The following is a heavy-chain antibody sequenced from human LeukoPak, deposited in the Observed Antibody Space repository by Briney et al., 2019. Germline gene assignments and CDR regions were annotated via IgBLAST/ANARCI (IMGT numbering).Heavy chain of an antibody. Sequence: ASVTVSCKASGYTFTSYGIGWVRQAPGQGLEWMGWISAYNGNTNYAQKLQGRVTMPTDTSTSTAYMELRSLRSDDTAVYYCARDRVEAAAGHGFDYWGQGTLVTVSS. CDR2: ISAYNGNT. D-gene: IGHD6-13*01. J-gene: IGHJ4*02. V-gene: IGHV1-18*01. CDR1: GYTFTSYG. CDR3: ARDRVEAAAGHGFDY.